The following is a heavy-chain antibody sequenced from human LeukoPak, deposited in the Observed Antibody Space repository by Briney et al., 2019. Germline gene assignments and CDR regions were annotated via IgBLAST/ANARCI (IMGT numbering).Heavy chain of an antibody. CDR2: ISSSSSYI. CDR1: GFTFSSYS. CDR3: ARDQTSEDDYGDYDRAFDI. V-gene: IGHV3-21*01. J-gene: IGHJ3*02. Sequence: PGGSLRLSCAASGFTFSSYSMNWVRQAPGKGLEWVSSISSSSSYIYYADSVKGRFTISRDNAKNSLYLQMNSLRAEDTAVYYCARDQTSEDDYGDYDRAFDIWGQGTMVTVSS. D-gene: IGHD4-17*01.